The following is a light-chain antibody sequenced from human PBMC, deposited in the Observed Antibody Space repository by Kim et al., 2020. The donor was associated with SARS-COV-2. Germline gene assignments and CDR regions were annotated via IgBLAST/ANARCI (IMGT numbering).Light chain of an antibody. CDR2: GAS. CDR1: QSVSSSY. CDR3: HQYVKSPRT. V-gene: IGKV3-20*01. Sequence: PPGERATLSCRASQSVSSSYLAWYQHKPGQAPRLVIYGASSRATGIPDRFSGTGSGTDFTLTISRLEPEDFAVYYCHQYVKSPRTFGQGTKVDIK. J-gene: IGKJ1*01.